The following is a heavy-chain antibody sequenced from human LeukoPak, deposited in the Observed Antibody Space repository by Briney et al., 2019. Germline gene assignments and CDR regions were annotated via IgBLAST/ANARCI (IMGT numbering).Heavy chain of an antibody. D-gene: IGHD2-8*01. CDR2: INPSGGGT. V-gene: IGHV1-46*01. CDR1: GYSLTTYY. CDR3: ASVYLYGMDV. J-gene: IGHJ6*02. Sequence: PRASVKVSCKASGYSLTTYYMHWVRQAPGQGLEWMAIINPSGGGTKYAQKFQGRVTMTRDTPTNTVYMKLSSLRTEDTAVYYCASVYLYGMDVWGQGTTVTVSS.